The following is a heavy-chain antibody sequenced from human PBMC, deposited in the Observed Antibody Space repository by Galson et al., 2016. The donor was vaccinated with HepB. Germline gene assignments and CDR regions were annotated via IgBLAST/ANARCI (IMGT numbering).Heavy chain of an antibody. CDR2: INHSGHI. Sequence: SETLSLTCGVNGGSFNGYYWIWIRQSPGKGFEWIGDINHSGHISYNPSLESRITISVGSSKSQFSLNLRSVTAADTAGYYCARGVQDEMRIWGQGTLVTVSS. CDR3: ARGVQDEMRI. V-gene: IGHV4-34*01. CDR1: GGSFNGYY. J-gene: IGHJ4*02.